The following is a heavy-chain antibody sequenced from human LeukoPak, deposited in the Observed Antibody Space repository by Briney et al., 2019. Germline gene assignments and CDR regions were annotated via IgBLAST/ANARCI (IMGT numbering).Heavy chain of an antibody. Sequence: GGSLRLSCVASGFTFNSFAMHWVRQAPGKGLEWVAVIWYDGSEKYYVDSVKGRFTISRDNSKNTLYLQMNSLRAEDTALYYCASGRGGRGGINYFDYWGQGTLVTVSS. CDR2: IWYDGSEK. D-gene: IGHD2-15*01. CDR3: ASGRGGRGGINYFDY. CDR1: GFTFNSFA. J-gene: IGHJ4*02. V-gene: IGHV3-33*08.